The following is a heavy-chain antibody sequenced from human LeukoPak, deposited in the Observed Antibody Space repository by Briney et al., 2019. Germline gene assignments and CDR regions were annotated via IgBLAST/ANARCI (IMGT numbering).Heavy chain of an antibody. J-gene: IGHJ4*02. CDR1: GFTFSSYG. CDR3: AKVGGLNLTETTFDY. D-gene: IGHD1-7*01. CDR2: IRYDGSNK. V-gene: IGHV3-30*02. Sequence: GGSLRLSCAASGFTFSSYGMHWVRQAPGKGLEWVAFIRYDGSNKYYADSVKGRFTISRDNSKTTLYLEMNTLRVEDTAIYYCAKVGGLNLTETTFDYWGRATLVTVPS.